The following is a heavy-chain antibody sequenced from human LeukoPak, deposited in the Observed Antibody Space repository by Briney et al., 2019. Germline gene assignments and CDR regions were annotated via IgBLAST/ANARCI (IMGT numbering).Heavy chain of an antibody. CDR1: GGSISSSNW. CDR3: ASRSPRPDYGDYGCDP. Sequence: PSETLSLTCAVSGGSISSSNWWSWVRQPPGKGLEWIGEIYHSGSTNYNPSLKSRVTISVDKSKNQFSLKLSSVTAADTAVYYCASRSPRPDYGDYGCDPWGQGTLVTVSS. J-gene: IGHJ5*02. V-gene: IGHV4-4*02. D-gene: IGHD4-17*01. CDR2: IYHSGST.